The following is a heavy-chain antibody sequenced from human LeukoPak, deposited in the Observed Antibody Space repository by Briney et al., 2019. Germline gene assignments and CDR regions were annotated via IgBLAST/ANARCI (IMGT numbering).Heavy chain of an antibody. V-gene: IGHV4-59*12. CDR3: AVTVTPRVSYYYMDV. J-gene: IGHJ6*03. CDR1: GGSISSYY. D-gene: IGHD4-17*01. Sequence: KPSETLSLTCTVSGGSISSYYWSWIRQPPGKGLEWIGYIYYSGSTNSNPSLKSRVTISVDTSKNQFSLKLSSVTAADTAVYYCAVTVTPRVSYYYMDVWGKGTTVTISS. CDR2: IYYSGST.